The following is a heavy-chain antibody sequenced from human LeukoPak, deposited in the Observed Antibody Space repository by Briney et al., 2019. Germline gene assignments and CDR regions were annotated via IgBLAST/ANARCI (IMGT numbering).Heavy chain of an antibody. CDR2: INPNSGGT. Sequence: ASVKVSCKASGYTFTSYDINWVRQAPGQGLEWMGWINPNSGGTNYAQKFQGRVTMTRDTSISTAYMELSRLRSDDTAVYYCARDLHGSGSLYYYMDVWGKGTTVTISS. CDR3: ARDLHGSGSLYYYMDV. J-gene: IGHJ6*03. CDR1: GYTFTSYD. D-gene: IGHD3-10*01. V-gene: IGHV1-2*02.